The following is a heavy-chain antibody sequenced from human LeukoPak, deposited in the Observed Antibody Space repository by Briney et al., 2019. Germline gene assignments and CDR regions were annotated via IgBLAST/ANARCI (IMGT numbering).Heavy chain of an antibody. V-gene: IGHV1-24*01. Sequence: ASVKVSCKVSGYTLTELSMHWVRQAPGKGLEWMGGFDPEDGETVYAQKFQGRVTMTEDTSTDTAYMELSSLRSEDTAVYYCATLPHVSHDVGGGDYWGQGTLVTVSS. CDR3: ATLPHVSHDVGGGDY. J-gene: IGHJ4*02. CDR1: GYTLTELS. CDR2: FDPEDGET. D-gene: IGHD1-26*01.